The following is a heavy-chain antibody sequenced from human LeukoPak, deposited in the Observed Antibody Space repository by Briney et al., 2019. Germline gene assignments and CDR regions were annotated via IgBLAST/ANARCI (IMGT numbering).Heavy chain of an antibody. CDR3: ARVGDSHADAFDI. Sequence: ASVKVSCKASGYTFTDHAINWVRQAPGQGLEYMGWINTNTGNPTYAQAFTGRFVFSLDTSVSTAYLQISSLKAEDTAVYYCARVGDSHADAFDIWGQGTMVTVSS. D-gene: IGHD2-21*01. V-gene: IGHV7-4-1*02. CDR1: GYTFTDHA. CDR2: INTNTGNP. J-gene: IGHJ3*02.